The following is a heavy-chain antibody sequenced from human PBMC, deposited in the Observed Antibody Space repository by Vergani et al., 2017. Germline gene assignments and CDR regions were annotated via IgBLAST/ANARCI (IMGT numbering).Heavy chain of an antibody. CDR1: GGSFSGYY. V-gene: IGHV4-34*01. CDR2: INHSGST. CDR3: ARDQGIAAAWGRSVLGY. D-gene: IGHD6-13*01. Sequence: QVQLQQWGAGLLKPSETLSLTCAVYGGSFSGYYWSWIRQPPGEGLGWIGEINHSGSTNYNPSLKSRVTISVDTSKYQFTLKLSSVTAADTAVYYCARDQGIAAAWGRSVLGYWGQGTLVTVSS. J-gene: IGHJ4*02.